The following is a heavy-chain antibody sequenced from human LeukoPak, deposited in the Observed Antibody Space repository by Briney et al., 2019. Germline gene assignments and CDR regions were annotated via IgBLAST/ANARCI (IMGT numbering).Heavy chain of an antibody. CDR1: GYTFTSHG. Sequence: GASVKVSCKTYGYTFTSHGISWVRQAPGQGLEWMGWISAFNGETHYAQNLQGRVTMTTDTSTSTAYMELRSLRFDDTAVYYCARDPSNTSGRYTYFDYWAREPWSPSPQ. V-gene: IGHV1-18*01. CDR3: ARDPSNTSGRYTYFDY. D-gene: IGHD3-16*02. J-gene: IGHJ4*02. CDR2: ISAFNGET.